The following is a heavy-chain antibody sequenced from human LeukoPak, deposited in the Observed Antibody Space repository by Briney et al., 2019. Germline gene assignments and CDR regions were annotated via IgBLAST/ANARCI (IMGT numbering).Heavy chain of an antibody. CDR1: GYIFTNNA. D-gene: IGHD3-3*02. Sequence: ASVKVSCKASGYIFTNNAMNWVRQAPGQGLEWMGWINTNTGNPTYAQGFMGRFVFSLDTSVSKAYLQISSLKAEDTAVYYCARIRAPSSFGQRESDYWGRGTLVTVSS. J-gene: IGHJ4*02. V-gene: IGHV7-4-1*02. CDR2: INTNTGNP. CDR3: ARIRAPSSFGQRESDY.